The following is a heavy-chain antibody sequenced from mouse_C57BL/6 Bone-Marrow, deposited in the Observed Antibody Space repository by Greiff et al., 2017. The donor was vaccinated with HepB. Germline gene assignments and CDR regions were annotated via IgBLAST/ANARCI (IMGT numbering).Heavy chain of an antibody. V-gene: IGHV1-4*01. Sequence: QVQLQRSGAELARPGASVKMSCKASGYTFTSYTMHWVKQRPGQGLEWIGYINPSSGYTKYNQKFKDKATLTADKSSSTAYMQLSSLTSEDSAVYYCARDYYGSSHWYFDVWGTGTTVTVSS. J-gene: IGHJ1*03. D-gene: IGHD1-1*01. CDR2: INPSSGYT. CDR3: ARDYYGSSHWYFDV. CDR1: GYTFTSYT.